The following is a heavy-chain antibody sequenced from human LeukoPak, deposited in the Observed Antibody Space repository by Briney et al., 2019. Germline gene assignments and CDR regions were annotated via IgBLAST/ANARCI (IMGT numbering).Heavy chain of an antibody. CDR2: IDHSGST. CDR3: ARHTRTAAAGKTFDY. J-gene: IGHJ4*02. D-gene: IGHD6-13*01. Sequence: SETLSLTCAVYGGSFSGYYWSWIRQPPGKGLEWIGEIDHSGSTNYNPSLKSRVTISVDTSKNQFSLKLSSVTAADTAVYYCARHTRTAAAGKTFDYWGQGTLVTVSS. CDR1: GGSFSGYY. V-gene: IGHV4-34*01.